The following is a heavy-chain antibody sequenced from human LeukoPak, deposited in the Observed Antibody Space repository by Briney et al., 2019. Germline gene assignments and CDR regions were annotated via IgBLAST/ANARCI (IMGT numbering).Heavy chain of an antibody. V-gene: IGHV3-23*01. CDR2: ISNGGGST. J-gene: IGHJ4*02. CDR1: GFTFSSYD. CDR3: AKQSSSGYYDY. D-gene: IGHD3-22*01. Sequence: GGSLRLSCAASGFTFSSYDMTWVRQAPGKGLEWVSAISNGGGSTYYADSVKGRFTISRDNSKNTLYLHMNSLRAEDTAVYYCAKQSSSGYYDYWGQGTLVTVSS.